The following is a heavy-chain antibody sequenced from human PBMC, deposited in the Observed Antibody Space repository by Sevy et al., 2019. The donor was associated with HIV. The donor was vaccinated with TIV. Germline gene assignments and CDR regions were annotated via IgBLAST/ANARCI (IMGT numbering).Heavy chain of an antibody. D-gene: IGHD6-13*01. Sequence: GGSLRLSCPASGFTLSDYYMSWIRQAPGKGLEWVSYISSSSSNTNYADSVKGRFTISRDNAKNSLYLQMTSLRAEDTAVYYCARDLTGYSSSRGAYYYYGMDVWGQGTTVTVSS. J-gene: IGHJ6*02. CDR2: ISSSSSNT. V-gene: IGHV3-11*06. CDR3: ARDLTGYSSSRGAYYYYGMDV. CDR1: GFTLSDYY.